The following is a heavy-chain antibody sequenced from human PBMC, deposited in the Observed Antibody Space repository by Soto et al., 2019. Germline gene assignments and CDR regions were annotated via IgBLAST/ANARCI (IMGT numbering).Heavy chain of an antibody. CDR2: ISGGSTFI. J-gene: IGHJ4*02. CDR1: GFNFSIYS. D-gene: IGHD1-26*01. Sequence: EEQLVESGGGLVKPGGSLRLSCAASGFNFSIYSMNWVRQAPGKGLEWVSSISGGSTFIYYAASVKGRFTISRDNAKNSLYLQMNSLRAEDTAVYYCARERRWELGRGNFDSWGQGTLVTVSS. CDR3: ARERRWELGRGNFDS. V-gene: IGHV3-21*01.